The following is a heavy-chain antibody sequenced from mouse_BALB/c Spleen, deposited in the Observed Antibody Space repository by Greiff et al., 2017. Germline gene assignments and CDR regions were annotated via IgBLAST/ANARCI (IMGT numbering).Heavy chain of an antibody. CDR3: AKRGAYGNYEPWYFDV. J-gene: IGHJ1*01. CDR2: IWGDGST. V-gene: IGHV2-3*01. Sequence: VKVVESGPGLVAPSQSLSITCTVSGFSLTSYGVHWVRQPPGKGLEWLGVIWGDGSTNYHSALISRLSISKDNSKSQVFLKLNSLQTDDTATYYCAKRGAYGNYEPWYFDVWGAGTTVTVSS. CDR1: GFSLTSYG. D-gene: IGHD2-1*01.